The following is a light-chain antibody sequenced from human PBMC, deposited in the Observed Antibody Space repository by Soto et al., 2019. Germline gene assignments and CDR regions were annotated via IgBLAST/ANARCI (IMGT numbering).Light chain of an antibody. CDR2: TGS. Sequence: DIQMTQSPSYVSASVGDRVTITCRASQGIKNWLAWYQQKPGKAPNLLIYTGSSLQSGVPSRFSGSGSGTDFTLSINSLQPEDFATYYCQQAYSFPITFGQGTRLEIK. CDR1: QGIKNW. V-gene: IGKV1-12*01. CDR3: QQAYSFPIT. J-gene: IGKJ5*01.